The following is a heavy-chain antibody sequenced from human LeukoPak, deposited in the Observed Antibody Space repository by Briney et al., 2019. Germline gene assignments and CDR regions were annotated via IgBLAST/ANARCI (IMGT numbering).Heavy chain of an antibody. V-gene: IGHV3-23*01. CDR2: VSGSTTST. J-gene: IGHJ4*02. D-gene: IGHD2-21*02. CDR3: AQGGGGDCYNPLDY. CDR1: GFTFSNYA. Sequence: PGGSLSLSCATSGFTFSNYAMSWVRQAPGKGLEWVSSVSGSTTSTYYADSVKGRFSVSRDNSENTLYLQMNSLRAEDTALYYCAQGGGGDCYNPLDYWGQGTLVTVSS.